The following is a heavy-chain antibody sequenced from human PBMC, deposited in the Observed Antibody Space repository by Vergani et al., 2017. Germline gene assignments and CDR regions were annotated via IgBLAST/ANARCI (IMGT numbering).Heavy chain of an antibody. CDR1: GFTFSDCY. V-gene: IGHV3-11*01. CDR3: AREYCSSTSCSNLRLGWFDP. CDR2: ISSSGNTI. Sequence: QVQLVESGGGLVKPGGSLRLSCAASGFTFSDCYMSWIRQAPGKGLEWVSYISSSGNTIYYADSVKGRFTISRDNAKNSLYLQMNSLRAEDTAVYFCAREYCSSTSCSNLRLGWFDPWGQGTLVTVSS. D-gene: IGHD2-2*01. J-gene: IGHJ5*02.